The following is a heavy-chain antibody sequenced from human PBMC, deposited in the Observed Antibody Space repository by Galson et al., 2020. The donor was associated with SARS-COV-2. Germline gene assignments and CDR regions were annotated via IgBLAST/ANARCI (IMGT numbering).Heavy chain of an antibody. D-gene: IGHD3-3*01. J-gene: IGHJ6*03. V-gene: IGHV3-7*01. CDR3: ARDPRAYYDFWSGYYMDV. CDR2: IKQDGSEK. Sequence: GGSLRLSCAASGFTFSSYWISWVRQAPGKGLEWVANIKQDGSEKYYVDSVKGRFTISRDNAKNSLYLQMNSLRAEDTAVYYCARDPRAYYDFWSGYYMDVWGKGTTVTVSS. CDR1: GFTFSSYW.